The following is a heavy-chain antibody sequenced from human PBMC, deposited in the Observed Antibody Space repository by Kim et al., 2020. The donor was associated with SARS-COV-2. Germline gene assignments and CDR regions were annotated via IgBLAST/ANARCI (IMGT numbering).Heavy chain of an antibody. CDR1: GGSISSSSYY. CDR3: AILSPGMDV. CDR2: IYYSGST. Sequence: SETLSLTCTVSGGSISSSSYYWGWIRQPPGKGLEWIGSIYYSGSTYYNPSLKSRVTISVDTSKNQFSLKLSSVTAADTAVYYCAILSPGMDVWGQGTTVTVSS. V-gene: IGHV4-39*01. D-gene: IGHD3-10*01. J-gene: IGHJ6*02.